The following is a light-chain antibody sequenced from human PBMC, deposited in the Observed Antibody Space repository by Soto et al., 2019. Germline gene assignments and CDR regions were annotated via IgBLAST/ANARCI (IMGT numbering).Light chain of an antibody. J-gene: IGLJ1*01. CDR2: EVS. Sequence: QYALTEPACETWSPGEAITISYTGTSSDVGSYNLVSWYQQHPGKAPKLMIYEVSKRPSGVSNRFSGSKSGNTASLTISGLQAEDEADYYCCSYAGSSTFAYVFGTGTKVTVL. CDR1: SSDVGSYNL. CDR3: CSYAGSSTFAYV. V-gene: IGLV2-23*02.